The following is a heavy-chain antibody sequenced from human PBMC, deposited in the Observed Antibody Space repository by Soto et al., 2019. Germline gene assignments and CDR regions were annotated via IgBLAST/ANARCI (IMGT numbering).Heavy chain of an antibody. CDR2: MNPKTGNI. Sequence: QVRLVHSGAEVKRPGASVKVSCRASGYTFVDYALHWVLQAPGQGLEWVGWMNPKTGNIKSSHKFEDRVSITRETATSTAYMELSGLRSEDTAVYFCTREAVVAENWFDPWGQGTLVTVSS. CDR3: TREAVVAENWFDP. J-gene: IGHJ5*02. CDR1: GYTFVDYA. D-gene: IGHD3-22*01. V-gene: IGHV1-3*01.